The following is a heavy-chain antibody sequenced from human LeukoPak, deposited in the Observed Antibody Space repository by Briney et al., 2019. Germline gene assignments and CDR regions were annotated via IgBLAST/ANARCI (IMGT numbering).Heavy chain of an antibody. CDR2: VASSETS. Sequence: PSETLSLTCTVSGDSLNTYYWAWIRQAPGKELEWIAFVASSETSNYNPSLKSRVSISIDPSKNQFSLALTSVTPADTAVYYCARVVRGVVTSNWFDPWGQGTLVSVSS. V-gene: IGHV4-59*01. J-gene: IGHJ5*02. CDR1: GDSLNTYY. D-gene: IGHD2-21*02. CDR3: ARVVRGVVTSNWFDP.